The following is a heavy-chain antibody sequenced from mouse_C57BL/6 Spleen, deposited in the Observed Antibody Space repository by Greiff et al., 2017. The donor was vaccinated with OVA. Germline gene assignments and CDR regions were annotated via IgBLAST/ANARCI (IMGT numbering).Heavy chain of an antibody. D-gene: IGHD2-2*01. J-gene: IGHJ1*03. V-gene: IGHV1-55*01. Sequence: QVQLQQPGAELVKPGASVKMSCKASGYTFTSYWITWVKQRPGQGLEWIGDIYPGSGSTNYNEKFKSKATLTVDTSSSTAYMQLSSLTSEDSAVYYCARVGYDGPYWYFDVWGTGTTVTVSS. CDR3: ARVGYDGPYWYFDV. CDR2: IYPGSGST. CDR1: GYTFTSYW.